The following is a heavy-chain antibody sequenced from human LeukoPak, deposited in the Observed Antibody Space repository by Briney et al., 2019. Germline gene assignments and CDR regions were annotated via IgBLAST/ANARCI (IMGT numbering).Heavy chain of an antibody. V-gene: IGHV1-2*02. Sequence: ASVKVSCKASGYTFTGYYMHWVRQAPGQGLEWMGWINPNSGGTNYAQKFQGRVTMTRDTSISTAYMELSRLRSDDTAVYYCARDRVYGSGSSIDYWGQGTLVTVSS. D-gene: IGHD3-10*01. J-gene: IGHJ4*02. CDR2: INPNSGGT. CDR1: GYTFTGYY. CDR3: ARDRVYGSGSSIDY.